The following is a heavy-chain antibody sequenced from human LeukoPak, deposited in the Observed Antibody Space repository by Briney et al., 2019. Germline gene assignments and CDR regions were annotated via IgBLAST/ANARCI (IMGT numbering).Heavy chain of an antibody. V-gene: IGHV3-48*03. Sequence: GGSLRLSCAASGFTFSSFGMNWVRQAPGKGLEWVSYISSSGSTIYYADSVRGRFTISRDNAKNSLYLQMNSLRAEDTAVYYCARVVYCTNGICYTRYYFDSWGQGTLVTVSS. D-gene: IGHD2-8*01. CDR3: ARVVYCTNGICYTRYYFDS. CDR2: ISSSGSTI. CDR1: GFTFSSFG. J-gene: IGHJ4*02.